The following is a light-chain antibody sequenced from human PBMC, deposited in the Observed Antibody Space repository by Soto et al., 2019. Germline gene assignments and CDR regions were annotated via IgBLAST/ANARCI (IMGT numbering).Light chain of an antibody. CDR3: QQYGDSLFT. CDR2: AAS. J-gene: IGKJ3*01. Sequence: EIVLTQSPGTLSLSPGERATLSCRASQSVSSSYLARYQQKPGQAPRLLIYAASSRATGIPDRFSGSGSGTDFTLTISRLEPEDFAVYYCQQYGDSLFTFGPGTKVDIK. V-gene: IGKV3-20*01. CDR1: QSVSSSY.